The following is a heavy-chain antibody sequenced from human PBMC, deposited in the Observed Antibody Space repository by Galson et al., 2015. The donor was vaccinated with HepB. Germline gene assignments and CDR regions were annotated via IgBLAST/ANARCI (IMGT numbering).Heavy chain of an antibody. CDR2: ISGSGDNT. Sequence: SLRLSCATSGFSFSTYAMSWVRQAPGQGLEWVSSISGSGDNTYYADSVKGRFTLSRDNSKNTLSLLMNSLRAEDTAVYYCAKDGIAAPSYDSFDQWGQGTLVTVSS. CDR3: AKDGIAAPSYDSFDQ. D-gene: IGHD6-13*01. CDR1: GFSFSTYA. V-gene: IGHV3-23*01. J-gene: IGHJ4*02.